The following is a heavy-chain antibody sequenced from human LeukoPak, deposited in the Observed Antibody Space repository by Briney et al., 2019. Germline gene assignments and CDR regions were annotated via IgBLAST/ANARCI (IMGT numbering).Heavy chain of an antibody. V-gene: IGHV3-53*01. Sequence: PGGSLRLSCAASGFTVSSNYMSWVRQAPGKGLEWVSVIYSGGSTYYAASVKGRFTISRDYTKNTLYLQMNSLRAEDTAGYYCAGENYYDNNGYYFDYWGQGTLVTVSS. CDR2: IYSGGST. D-gene: IGHD3-22*01. CDR3: AGENYYDNNGYYFDY. J-gene: IGHJ4*02. CDR1: GFTVSSNY.